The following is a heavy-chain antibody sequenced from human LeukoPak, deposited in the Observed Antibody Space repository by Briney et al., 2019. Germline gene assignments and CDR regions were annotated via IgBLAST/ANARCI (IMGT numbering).Heavy chain of an antibody. V-gene: IGHV4-59*01. Sequence: SETLSLTCTVSGGSNSSYYWSWIRQPPGKGLEWIGYIYYSGSTNYNPSLKSRVTISVDTSNNQFSLKLSSVTAADTAVYYCVRAAEYSSGWLLDYYYYYGMDVWGQGTTVTVSS. D-gene: IGHD6-19*01. CDR2: IYYSGST. CDR3: VRAAEYSSGWLLDYYYYYGMDV. J-gene: IGHJ6*02. CDR1: GGSNSSYY.